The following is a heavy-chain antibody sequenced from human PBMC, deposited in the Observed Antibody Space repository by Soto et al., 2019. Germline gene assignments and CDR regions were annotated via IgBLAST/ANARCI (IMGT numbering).Heavy chain of an antibody. J-gene: IGHJ6*02. CDR2: IWYDGSNK. Sequence: GGSLRLSCAASGFTFSSYGMHWVRQAPGKGLEWVAVIWYDGSNKYYADSVKGRFTISRDNSKNTLYPQMNSLRAEDTAVYYCARDPLAARMFGYYYYGMDVWGQGTTVTVSS. CDR3: ARDPLAARMFGYYYYGMDV. CDR1: GFTFSSYG. D-gene: IGHD6-6*01. V-gene: IGHV3-33*01.